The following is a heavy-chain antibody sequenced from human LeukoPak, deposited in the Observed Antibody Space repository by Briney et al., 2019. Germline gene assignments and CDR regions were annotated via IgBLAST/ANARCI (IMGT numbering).Heavy chain of an antibody. D-gene: IGHD6-13*01. CDR2: ISSSSSYI. V-gene: IGHV3-21*01. CDR3: ARSGYSTSWYRVWFDP. CDR1: GFTFSSYS. J-gene: IGHJ5*02. Sequence: GSLRLSCAASGFTFSSYSMNWVRQAPGKGLEWVSSISSSSSYIYYADSVKGRFTISRDNAKNSLYLQMNSLRAEDTAVYYCARSGYSTSWYRVWFDPWGQGTLVTVSS.